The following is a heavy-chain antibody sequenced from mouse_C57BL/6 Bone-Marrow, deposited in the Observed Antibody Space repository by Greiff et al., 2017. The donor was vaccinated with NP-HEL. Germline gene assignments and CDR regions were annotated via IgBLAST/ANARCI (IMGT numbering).Heavy chain of an antibody. V-gene: IGHV1-74*01. D-gene: IGHD2-4*01. Sequence: QVQLQQPGAELVKPGASVKVSCKASGYTFTSYWMHWVKQRPGQGLEWIGRIHPSDSDTNYNQKFKGKATLTVDKSSSTAYMQLSSLISEDSAVYYCAKKIRTVYYDYDHWYFDVWGTGTTVTVSS. CDR3: AKKIRTVYYDYDHWYFDV. J-gene: IGHJ1*03. CDR1: GYTFTSYW. CDR2: IHPSDSDT.